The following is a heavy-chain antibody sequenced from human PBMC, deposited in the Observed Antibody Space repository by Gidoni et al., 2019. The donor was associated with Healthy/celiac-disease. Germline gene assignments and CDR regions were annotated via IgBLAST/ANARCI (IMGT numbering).Heavy chain of an antibody. CDR2: INHSGST. D-gene: IGHD3-10*01. CDR3: VDGSGSYYFH. Sequence: QVQLQQWGAGLLKPSETLSLTCAVYGGSFSGYYWSWLRQPPGTGREWIGEINHSGSTNYNPSLKSRVTISVDTSKNQFSLKLSSVTAADTAVYYCVDGSGSYYFHWGQGTLVTVSS. CDR1: GGSFSGYY. V-gene: IGHV4-34*01. J-gene: IGHJ4*02.